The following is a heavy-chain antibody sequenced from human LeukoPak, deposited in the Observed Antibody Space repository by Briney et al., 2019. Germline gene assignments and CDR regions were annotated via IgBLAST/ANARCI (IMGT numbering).Heavy chain of an antibody. CDR1: GFTFSTYG. J-gene: IGHJ4*02. Sequence: HPGGSLRLSCAASGFTFSTYGMHWVRQAPGKGLEWVAFIWYDGSNKYYADSVKGRFTISRDNSKNTLYLQMNSLRAEDTAVYYCAKDVVGAADYWGQGTLVTVSS. V-gene: IGHV3-30*02. D-gene: IGHD2-15*01. CDR2: IWYDGSNK. CDR3: AKDVVGAADY.